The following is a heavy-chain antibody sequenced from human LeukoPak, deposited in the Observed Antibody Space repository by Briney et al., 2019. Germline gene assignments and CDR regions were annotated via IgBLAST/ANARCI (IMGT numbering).Heavy chain of an antibody. CDR2: ISSSSSYI. D-gene: IGHD3-22*01. CDR3: ARNYDSSGYYPNWIDP. Sequence: PGGSLRLSCAASGFTFSSYSMNWVRQAPGKGLEWVSSISSSSSYIYYADSVKGRFTISRDNAKNSLYLQMNSLRAEDTAVYYCARNYDSSGYYPNWIDPWGQGTLVTVSS. V-gene: IGHV3-21*01. J-gene: IGHJ5*02. CDR1: GFTFSSYS.